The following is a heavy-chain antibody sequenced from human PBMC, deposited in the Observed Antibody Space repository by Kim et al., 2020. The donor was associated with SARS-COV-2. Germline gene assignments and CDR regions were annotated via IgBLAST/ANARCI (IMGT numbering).Heavy chain of an antibody. Sequence: SVKVSCKASAGDFSAYAFSWVRQAPGQGLEWVGGIIPLLGTTDFAQKFQGRVTITADEPTSTTYMELISLRSDDTAVYYCVSSTTKEDAFDIWGQGTMV. J-gene: IGHJ3*02. V-gene: IGHV1-69*13. CDR3: VSSTTKEDAFDI. D-gene: IGHD2-2*01. CDR1: AGDFSAYA. CDR2: IIPLLGTT.